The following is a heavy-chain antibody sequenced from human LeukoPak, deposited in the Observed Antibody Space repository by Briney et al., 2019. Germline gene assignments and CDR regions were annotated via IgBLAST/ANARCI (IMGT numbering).Heavy chain of an antibody. D-gene: IGHD3-3*01. CDR3: ARAKDYDFWSGYYTWDYYYYMDV. J-gene: IGHJ6*03. CDR1: GYTFTIYG. Sequence: ASVKVSCKASGYTFTIYGISWVRQAPGQGLEWMGWISAYNGNTNYAQKLQGRVTMTTDTSTSTAYMELKSVRSDDTAVYYCARAKDYDFWSGYYTWDYYYYMDVWGKGTTVTVSS. CDR2: ISAYNGNT. V-gene: IGHV1-18*01.